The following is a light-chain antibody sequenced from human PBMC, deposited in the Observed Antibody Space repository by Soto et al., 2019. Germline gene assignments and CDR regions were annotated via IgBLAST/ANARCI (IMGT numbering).Light chain of an antibody. V-gene: IGLV2-23*02. CDR3: CSYAGSVDHYV. Sequence: QSVLTQPASVSGPPGQSITISCTGTRSDVGGYNLVSWYQHHPRKAPKLVIYEVSERPSGVSYRFSGSKSGNTASLTISGLQAGDEADYYCCSYAGSVDHYVFGTGTKVTVL. CDR1: RSDVGGYNL. CDR2: EVS. J-gene: IGLJ1*01.